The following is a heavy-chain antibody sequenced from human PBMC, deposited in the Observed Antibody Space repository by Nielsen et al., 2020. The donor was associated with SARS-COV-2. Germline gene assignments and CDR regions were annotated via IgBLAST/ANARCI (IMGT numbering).Heavy chain of an antibody. J-gene: IGHJ5*02. CDR2: FDPEDGET. Sequence: ASVKVSCKVSGYTLTELSMHWVRQAPGKGLEWMGGFDPEDGETIYAQKFQGRVTMTRDTSTSTVYMELSSLRSEDTAVYYCAREDSSLPHFDPWGQGTLVTVSS. CDR1: GYTLTELS. D-gene: IGHD6-6*01. V-gene: IGHV1-24*01. CDR3: AREDSSLPHFDP.